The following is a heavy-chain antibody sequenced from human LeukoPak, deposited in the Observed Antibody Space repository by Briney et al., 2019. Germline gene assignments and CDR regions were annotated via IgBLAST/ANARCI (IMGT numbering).Heavy chain of an antibody. J-gene: IGHJ4*02. V-gene: IGHV3-48*03. CDR2: ITDSGRTI. CDR1: GFTFSTYE. CDR3: AKGRSYDSSGSFDY. D-gene: IGHD3-22*01. Sequence: GGSLRLSCAASGFTFSTYEMNWVRQAPGKGLEWVSYITDSGRTIYYADSVKGRFTISRDNAKNSLYLQMNSLRAEDTALYYCAKGRSYDSSGSFDYWGQGTLVTVSS.